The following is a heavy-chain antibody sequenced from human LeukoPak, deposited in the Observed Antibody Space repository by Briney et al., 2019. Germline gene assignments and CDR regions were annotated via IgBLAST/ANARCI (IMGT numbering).Heavy chain of an antibody. D-gene: IGHD2-2*01. CDR2: ISGSGGST. CDR3: AKDHRYCSSTSCFGVFDY. V-gene: IGHV3-23*01. J-gene: IGHJ4*02. Sequence: GGSLRLSCAASGFTFSSYAMSWVRQAPGKGLEWVSAISGSGGSTYYADSVKGRFTISRDNSKNTLFLQMNSLRAEDTAVYYCAKDHRYCSSTSCFGVFDYWGQGTLVTVSS. CDR1: GFTFSSYA.